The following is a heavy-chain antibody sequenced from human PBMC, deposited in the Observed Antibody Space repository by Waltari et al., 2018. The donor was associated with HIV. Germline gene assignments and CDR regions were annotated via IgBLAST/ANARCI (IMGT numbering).Heavy chain of an antibody. CDR1: GFTFSNYD. V-gene: IGHV3-13*01. CDR2: IGTAGDT. CDR3: ARGGYSSGWYGRVWYFDY. D-gene: IGHD6-19*01. J-gene: IGHJ4*02. Sequence: EVQLVESGGGLVQPGGSLRLSCAASGFTFSNYDMHWARQTTGKGLEWVSGIGTAGDTYYPGSVKGRFTISRENAKNSLYLQMNSLRAGDTALYYCARGGYSSGWYGRVWYFDYWGQGTLVTVSS.